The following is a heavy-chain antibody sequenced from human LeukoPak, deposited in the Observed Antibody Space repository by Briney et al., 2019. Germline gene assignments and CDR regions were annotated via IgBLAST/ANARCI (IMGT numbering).Heavy chain of an antibody. D-gene: IGHD3-10*01. Sequence: GGSLRLSCAASGFSFEDYAMHWVRQAPGKGLEWFSGISWNSGNIGYADSVKGRFTISRDNAKNSLYLQMNSLRAEDTALYYCTKDKGGHGSGSYIWAGMDVWGQGTTVTVSS. CDR1: GFSFEDYA. J-gene: IGHJ6*02. CDR3: TKDKGGHGSGSYIWAGMDV. CDR2: ISWNSGNI. V-gene: IGHV3-9*01.